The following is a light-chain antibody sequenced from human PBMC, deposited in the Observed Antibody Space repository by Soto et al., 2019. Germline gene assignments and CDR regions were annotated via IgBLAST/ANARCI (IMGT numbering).Light chain of an antibody. CDR1: QNISTN. Sequence: DIVMTQSPATLSVSPGERATLSCRASQNISTNVAWYQQKPGQAPRLLLLSASSRLSDIPARFSGSGSGTEFTLTISGLQSEDVAVYYCRQDYNLPITFGQGTRLEIK. J-gene: IGKJ5*01. V-gene: IGKV3-15*01. CDR3: RQDYNLPIT. CDR2: SAS.